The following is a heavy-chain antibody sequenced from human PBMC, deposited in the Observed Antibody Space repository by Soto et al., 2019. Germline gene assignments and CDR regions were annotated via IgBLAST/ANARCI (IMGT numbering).Heavy chain of an antibody. J-gene: IGHJ4*02. Sequence: PSETLSLTCTVSGGSISSYYWSWIRQPPGKGLDWIGYIYYSGSTNYNPSLKSRVTISVDTSKNQFSLKLSSVTAADTAVYYCARRRSYGDSDYWGQGTLVTVSS. CDR1: GGSISSYY. CDR2: IYYSGST. D-gene: IGHD4-17*01. V-gene: IGHV4-59*08. CDR3: ARRRSYGDSDY.